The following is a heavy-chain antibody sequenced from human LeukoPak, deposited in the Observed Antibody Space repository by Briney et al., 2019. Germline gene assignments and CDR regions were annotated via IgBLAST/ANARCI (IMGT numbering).Heavy chain of an antibody. D-gene: IGHD3-22*01. CDR3: ARAGSYIDSSGYYTYYFDY. CDR2: IYYSGST. V-gene: IGHV4-61*01. Sequence: SETLSLTCTVSGGSVNSGSYYWSWIRQPPGKGLEWIGYIYYSGSTNYNPSLKSRVTISVDTSKNQFSLKLSSVTAADTAVYYCARAGSYIDSSGYYTYYFDYWGQGTLVTVSS. CDR1: GGSVNSGSYY. J-gene: IGHJ4*02.